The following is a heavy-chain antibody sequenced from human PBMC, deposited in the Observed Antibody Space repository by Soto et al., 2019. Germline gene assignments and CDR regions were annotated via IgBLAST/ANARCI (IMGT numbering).Heavy chain of an antibody. CDR3: AKEGDYDDYAGENWFDS. CDR1: GFTFFAYW. D-gene: IGHD4-17*01. Sequence: EVQLVESGGGLVQPGGSLRLSCAASGFTFFAYWIHWVRQVPGKGLVWVSRINSDGSHTSYADSVRGRFTISRDNSKNTVNLQMNSQTAVDTAVYYCAKEGDYDDYAGENWFDSWGQGRLVTVSS. V-gene: IGHV3-74*01. CDR2: INSDGSHT. J-gene: IGHJ5*01.